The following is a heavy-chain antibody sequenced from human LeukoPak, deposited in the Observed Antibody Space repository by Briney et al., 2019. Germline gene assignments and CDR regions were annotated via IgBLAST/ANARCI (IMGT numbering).Heavy chain of an antibody. CDR3: AGGSGSFYGIDY. CDR2: INPNSGGT. Sequence: ASVTVSCKASGYAFTAYYMHWVRQAPGQGREWIGWINPNSGGTNYAQRFQGRVTLTRDTSISTAYMDLSSLTSDDTAVYYCAGGSGSFYGIDYWGQGTLVTVSS. CDR1: GYAFTAYY. V-gene: IGHV1-2*02. J-gene: IGHJ4*02. D-gene: IGHD3-10*01.